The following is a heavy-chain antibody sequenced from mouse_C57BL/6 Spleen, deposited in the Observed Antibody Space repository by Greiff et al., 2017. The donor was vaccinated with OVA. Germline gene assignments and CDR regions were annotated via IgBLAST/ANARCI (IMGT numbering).Heavy chain of an antibody. Sequence: EVKLVESGGGLVKPGGSLKLSCAASGFTFSDYGMHWVRQAPEKGLEWVAYISSGSSTIYYADTVKGRFTISRDNAKNTRFLQMTSLRSEDTAMYYCARGGVTAVVDYYFDYWGQGTTLTVSS. CDR3: ARGGVTAVVDYYFDY. V-gene: IGHV5-17*01. CDR2: ISSGSSTI. D-gene: IGHD1-1*01. CDR1: GFTFSDYG. J-gene: IGHJ2*01.